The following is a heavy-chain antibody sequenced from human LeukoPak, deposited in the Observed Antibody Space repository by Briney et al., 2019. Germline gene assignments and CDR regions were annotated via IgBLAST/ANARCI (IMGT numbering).Heavy chain of an antibody. CDR3: ARVRLRRVIDY. V-gene: IGHV3-74*01. D-gene: IGHD4-17*01. Sequence: PGGSLRLSCAASGFTFISYWMHWVRQAPGKGLVWVSRINRDGSSTDYADSVKGRFTISRDNAKNTLYLQMNSLRAEDTAVYYCARVRLRRVIDYWGQGTLVTVSS. CDR1: GFTFISYW. CDR2: INRDGSST. J-gene: IGHJ4*02.